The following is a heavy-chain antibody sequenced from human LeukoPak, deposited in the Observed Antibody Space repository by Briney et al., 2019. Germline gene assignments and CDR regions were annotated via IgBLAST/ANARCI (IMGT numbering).Heavy chain of an antibody. V-gene: IGHV4-31*03. D-gene: IGHD3-22*01. CDR1: GGSISSGGYY. Sequence: SQTLSLTCTVSGGSISSGGYYWSWIRQHPGKGLEWIVYIYYSGSTYYNPSLKSRVTISVDTPKNQFSLKLSSVTAADTAVYYCAREVSYDSSGYYFDYWGQGTLVTVSS. CDR2: IYYSGST. J-gene: IGHJ4*02. CDR3: AREVSYDSSGYYFDY.